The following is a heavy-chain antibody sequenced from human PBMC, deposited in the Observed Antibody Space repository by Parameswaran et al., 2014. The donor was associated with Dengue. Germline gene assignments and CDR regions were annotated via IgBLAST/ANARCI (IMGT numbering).Heavy chain of an antibody. Sequence: WVRQAPGQGLEWMGIINPSGGSTSYAQKFQGRVTMTRDTSTSTVYMELSSLRSEDTAVYYCARDRGAAAGTVYFDYWGQGTLVTVSS. CDR3: ARDRGAAAGTVYFDY. J-gene: IGHJ4*02. D-gene: IGHD6-13*01. V-gene: IGHV1-46*01. CDR2: INPSGGST.